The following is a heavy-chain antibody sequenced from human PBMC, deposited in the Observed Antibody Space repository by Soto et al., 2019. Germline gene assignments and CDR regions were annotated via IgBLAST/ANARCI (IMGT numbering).Heavy chain of an antibody. V-gene: IGHV3-23*01. CDR1: GFTFSSYA. Sequence: EVQLLESGGGLVQPGGSLRLSCAASGFTFSSYAMSWVRQAPGKGLEWVSTISGSGGNAYYADSVKGRFTISRDNSKNTLRLQMNSLRADDTAVYYCAKDGASGSYPPYYHYGMDVWGQGTTVTVSS. CDR2: ISGSGGNA. J-gene: IGHJ6*02. CDR3: AKDGASGSYPPYYHYGMDV. D-gene: IGHD1-26*01.